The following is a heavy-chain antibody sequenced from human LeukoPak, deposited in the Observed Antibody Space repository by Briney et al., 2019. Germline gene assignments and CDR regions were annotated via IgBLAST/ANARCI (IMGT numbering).Heavy chain of an antibody. Sequence: QTGGSLRLSCAASGFTFSTYAMHWVRQAPGKGLEWVSFISHDGSNKYYAESVKGRFTISRDNSKNTLYLQMNSLRAEDTAVYYCARGSRAIVTTKFARGRYMDVWGKGTTVTVSS. V-gene: IGHV3-30*04. CDR1: GFTFSTYA. CDR2: ISHDGSNK. J-gene: IGHJ6*03. D-gene: IGHD5-12*01. CDR3: ARGSRAIVTTKFARGRYMDV.